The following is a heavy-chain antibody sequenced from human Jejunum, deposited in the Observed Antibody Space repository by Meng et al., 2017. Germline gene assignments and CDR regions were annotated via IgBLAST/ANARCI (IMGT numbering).Heavy chain of an antibody. J-gene: IGHJ5*02. CDR3: ARDTAGFGP. V-gene: IGHV4-39*07. CDR1: GGSISTAGYY. CDR2: IFYSGTT. D-gene: IGHD6-13*01. Sequence: QRQLQESGPGLVKPSETLSLTCAVSGGSISTAGYYWGWIRQSPGKGLEWIGSIFYSGTTYYNPSLKSQVTISIDTSKNQFSLKMNSVTAADTAVYYCARDTAGFGPWGQGTLVTVSS.